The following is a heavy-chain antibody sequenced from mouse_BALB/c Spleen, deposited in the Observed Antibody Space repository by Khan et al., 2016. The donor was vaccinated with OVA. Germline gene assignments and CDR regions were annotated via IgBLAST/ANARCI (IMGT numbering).Heavy chain of an antibody. D-gene: IGHD1-1*01. Sequence: EVQLQESGPELVKPGASVKMSCKASGYTFTSYVMHWVKQKPGLGLEWIGYIYPFNDDTKYNEKFKGKATLTSDKSSNTAYMELSSLTSEDSAVYYCAPVCTYYVSFAYWGQGTLVTVSA. V-gene: IGHV1S136*01. CDR3: APVCTYYVSFAY. CDR1: GYTFTSYV. CDR2: IYPFNDDT. J-gene: IGHJ3*01.